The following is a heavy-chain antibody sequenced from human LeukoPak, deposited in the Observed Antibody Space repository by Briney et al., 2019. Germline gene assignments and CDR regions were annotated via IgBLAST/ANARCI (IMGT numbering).Heavy chain of an antibody. V-gene: IGHV1-69*13. D-gene: IGHD4-17*01. J-gene: IGHJ6*02. CDR2: IIPIFTTA. Sequence: ASVKVSCKAAGGTISNYVISWVRQAPGQGLEWMGGIIPIFTTANYAQKFQGRVTITADESTSTAYMELSSLRSEDTAVYYCARTTVTTFQVHYYYYGMDVWGQGTTVTVSS. CDR3: ARTTVTTFQVHYYYYGMDV. CDR1: GGTISNYV.